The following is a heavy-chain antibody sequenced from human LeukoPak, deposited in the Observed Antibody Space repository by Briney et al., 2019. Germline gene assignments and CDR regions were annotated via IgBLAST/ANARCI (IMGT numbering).Heavy chain of an antibody. CDR3: ASYSLSSSFHY. J-gene: IGHJ4*02. D-gene: IGHD6-13*01. CDR1: GGSFSGYY. CDR2: IYYSGST. V-gene: IGHV4-59*01. Sequence: PSETLSLTCAVYGGSFSGYYWSWIRQPPGKGLEWIGYIYYSGSTNYNPSLKSRVTISVDTSKNQFSLKLSSVTAADTAVYYCASYSLSSSFHYWGQGTLVTVSS.